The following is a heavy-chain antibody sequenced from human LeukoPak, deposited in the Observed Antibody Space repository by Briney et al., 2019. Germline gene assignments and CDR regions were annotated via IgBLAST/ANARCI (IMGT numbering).Heavy chain of an antibody. J-gene: IGHJ4*02. Sequence: SETLSLTCTVSGGSLSSSSYYRGWIRQPPGKGLEWIGSIYYSGSTYYNPSLKSRVTISVDTSKNQFSLKLSSVTAADTAVYYCACSYYYGSGSYHYFDYWGQGTLVTVSS. CDR2: IYYSGST. V-gene: IGHV4-39*01. CDR3: ACSYYYGSGSYHYFDY. CDR1: GGSLSSSSYY. D-gene: IGHD3-10*01.